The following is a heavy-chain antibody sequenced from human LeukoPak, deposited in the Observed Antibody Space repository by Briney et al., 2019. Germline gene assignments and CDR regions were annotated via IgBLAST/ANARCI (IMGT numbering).Heavy chain of an antibody. CDR1: GFTFSSYG. V-gene: IGHV3-33*01. J-gene: IGHJ4*02. Sequence: GGSLRLSCAASGFTFSSYGMHWVRQAPGKRLEWVAVIWYDGSNKYYADSVKGRFTISRDNSKNTLYLQMNSLRAEDTAVYYCARGPRGDIVVVVAEYYFDYWGQGTLVTVSS. CDR3: ARGPRGDIVVVVAEYYFDY. CDR2: IWYDGSNK. D-gene: IGHD2-15*01.